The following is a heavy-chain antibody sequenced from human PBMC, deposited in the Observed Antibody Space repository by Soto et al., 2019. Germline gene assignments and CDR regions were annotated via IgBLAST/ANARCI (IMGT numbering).Heavy chain of an antibody. J-gene: IGHJ3*02. Sequence: SVKVSCKASGYTFTSYGISWVRQAPGQGLEWMGRIIPILGIANYAQKFQGRVTITADKSTSTAYMELSSLRSEDTAVYYCARDRNRGDSAFDIWGQGTMVTVSS. CDR3: ARDRNRGDSAFDI. CDR2: IIPILGIA. CDR1: GYTFTSYG. D-gene: IGHD5-18*01. V-gene: IGHV1-69*04.